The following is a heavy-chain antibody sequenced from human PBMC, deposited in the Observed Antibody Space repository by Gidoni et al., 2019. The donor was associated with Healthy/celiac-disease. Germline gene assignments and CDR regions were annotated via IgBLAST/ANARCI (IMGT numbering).Heavy chain of an antibody. CDR2: ISGSGGST. D-gene: IGHD2-2*02. V-gene: IGHV3-23*01. CDR1: GFTFSSSA. Sequence: EVQLLESGGGLVQPGGSLRLSCAASGFTFSSSALSWVRQAPGKGLEWVSAISGSGGSTYYADSVKGRFTISRDNSKNTLYLQMNSLRAEDTAVYYCAKDRTYQPLLYAHFDYWGQGTLVTVSS. J-gene: IGHJ4*02. CDR3: AKDRTYQPLLYAHFDY.